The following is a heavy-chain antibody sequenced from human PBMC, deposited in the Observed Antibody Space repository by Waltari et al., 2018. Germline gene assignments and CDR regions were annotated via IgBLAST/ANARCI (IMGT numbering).Heavy chain of an antibody. V-gene: IGHV3-30*18. CDR2: ISYDGSNK. Sequence: QVQLVESGGGVVQPGRSLRLSCAASGFTFSSYGMHWVRQAPGQGLEWVAVISYDGSNKYYADSVKGRFTISRDNSKNTLYLQMNSLRAEDTAVYYCAKELAYCGGDCYSGAEYFQHWGQGTLVTVSS. J-gene: IGHJ1*01. CDR3: AKELAYCGGDCYSGAEYFQH. CDR1: GFTFSSYG. D-gene: IGHD2-21*01.